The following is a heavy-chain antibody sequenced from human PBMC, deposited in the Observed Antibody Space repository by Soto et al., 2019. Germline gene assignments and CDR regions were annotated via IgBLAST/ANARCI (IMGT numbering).Heavy chain of an antibody. J-gene: IGHJ5*02. CDR1: GGSISSGGYY. CDR3: ARDGGIAAAGSHNWFDP. V-gene: IGHV4-31*03. CDR2: IYYSGST. Sequence: ASETLSLTCTVSGGSISSGGYYWSWIRQHPGKGLEWIGYIYYSGSTYYNPSLKSRVTISVDTSKNQFSLKLSSVTAADTAVYYCARDGGIAAAGSHNWFDPWGQGTLVTVSS. D-gene: IGHD6-13*01.